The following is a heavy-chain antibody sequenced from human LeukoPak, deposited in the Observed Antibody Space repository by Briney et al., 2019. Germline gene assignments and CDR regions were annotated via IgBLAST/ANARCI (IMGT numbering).Heavy chain of an antibody. CDR3: ARTKASRITIFGVSTPSDY. CDR2: INPNSGGT. D-gene: IGHD3-3*01. Sequence: ASVKVSCKASGYTFTGYYMHWVRQAPGQGLEGMGWINPNSGGTNYAHKFQGRFTMTRDTSIRTAYMELSRLSSDDTAVYYCARTKASRITIFGVSTPSDYWGQGTLVTVSS. J-gene: IGHJ4*02. V-gene: IGHV1-2*07. CDR1: GYTFTGYY.